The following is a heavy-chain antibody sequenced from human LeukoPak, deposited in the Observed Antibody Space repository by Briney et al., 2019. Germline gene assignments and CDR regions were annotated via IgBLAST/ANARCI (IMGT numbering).Heavy chain of an antibody. J-gene: IGHJ4*02. V-gene: IGHV4-59*01. CDR2: IYYSGST. CDR1: GGXISSYY. CDR3: ARDRYGDYLSDY. Sequence: SETLSLTCTVSGGXISSYYCSWIRQPPGKGLEWIGYIYYSGSTNYNPSLKSRVTISVDTSKNQFSLKLSSVTAADTAVYYCARDRYGDYLSDYWGQGTLVTVSS. D-gene: IGHD4-17*01.